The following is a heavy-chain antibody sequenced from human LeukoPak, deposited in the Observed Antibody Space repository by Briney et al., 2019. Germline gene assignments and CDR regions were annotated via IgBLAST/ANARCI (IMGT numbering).Heavy chain of an antibody. CDR2: IIPIFGTA. D-gene: IGHD3-10*01. CDR1: GGTFSSYA. J-gene: IGHJ6*02. V-gene: IGHV1-69*13. Sequence: SVKVSCKASGGTFSSYAISWVRQAPGQGLEWMGGIIPIFGTANYAQKFQGRVTITADESTSTAYMELSSLRSEDTAVYYCARGGSYGSGPMDVWGQGTTVTVSS. CDR3: ARGGSYGSGPMDV.